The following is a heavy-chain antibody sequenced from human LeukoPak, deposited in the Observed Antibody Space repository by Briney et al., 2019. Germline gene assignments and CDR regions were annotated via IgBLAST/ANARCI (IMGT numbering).Heavy chain of an antibody. D-gene: IGHD2-15*01. CDR1: GFTFDDYG. V-gene: IGHV3-20*04. Sequence: GGSLRLSCTAAGFTFDDYGMSWVRQIPGKGLEWVAGITWNGGSTDYAVSVRGRFTISRDNAKKSVYLQMNSLRAEDTALYYCAKVDCSGGSCYLDYWGQGTLVTVSS. CDR3: AKVDCSGGSCYLDY. CDR2: ITWNGGST. J-gene: IGHJ4*02.